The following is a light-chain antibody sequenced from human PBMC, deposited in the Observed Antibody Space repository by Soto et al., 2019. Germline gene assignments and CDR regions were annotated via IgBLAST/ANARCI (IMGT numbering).Light chain of an antibody. CDR1: SSNSGNNY. Sequence: QSVLTQPPSVSAAPGQKVTISCSGGSSNSGNNYVSWYQQLPGTAPKLLIYENNKRPSGIPDRFSGSKSGTSATLGITGLQTGDEADYYCGTWDSSLSAVVFGGGTKVTVL. V-gene: IGLV1-51*01. CDR3: GTWDSSLSAVV. CDR2: ENN. J-gene: IGLJ2*01.